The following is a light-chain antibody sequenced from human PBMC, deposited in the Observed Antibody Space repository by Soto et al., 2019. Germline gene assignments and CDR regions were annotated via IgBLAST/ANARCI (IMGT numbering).Light chain of an antibody. J-gene: IGLJ3*02. CDR3: SSYAGDINVDV. Sequence: QSVLTQPPSASGSPGQSVTISCAGTSSDIGLYNYVSWYQHHPGKAPKLIIYEVSKRPSGVPDRFSGSKSGNTASLTVSGRQAEDEADYYCSSYAGDINVDVCGGGTKLTVL. CDR1: SSDIGLYNY. V-gene: IGLV2-8*01. CDR2: EVS.